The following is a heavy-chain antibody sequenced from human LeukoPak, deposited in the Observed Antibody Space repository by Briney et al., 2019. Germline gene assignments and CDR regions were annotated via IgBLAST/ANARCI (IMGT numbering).Heavy chain of an antibody. CDR2: ISYDGSNK. D-gene: IGHD3-22*01. CDR3: ARVNSRSGYSSAVDY. Sequence: PGRSLRLSCAASGFTFSSYAMHWVRQAPGKGLEWVAVISYDGSNKYYADSAKGRFTISRDNSKNTLYLQMNSLRAEDTAVYYCARVNSRSGYSSAVDYWGQGTLVTVSS. J-gene: IGHJ4*02. V-gene: IGHV3-30-3*01. CDR1: GFTFSSYA.